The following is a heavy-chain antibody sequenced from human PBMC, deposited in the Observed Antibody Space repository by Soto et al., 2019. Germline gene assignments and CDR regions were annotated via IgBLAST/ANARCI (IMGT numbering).Heavy chain of an antibody. CDR1: GGSISSSSYY. D-gene: IGHD6-19*01. CDR2: IYYSGST. V-gene: IGHV4-39*01. J-gene: IGHJ4*02. CDR3: ARRSSVAALRGGFDY. Sequence: SETLSLTCTVSGGSISSSSYYWGWIRQPPGKGLEWIGSIYYSGSTYYNPSLKSRVTISVDTSKNQFSLKLSSVTAADTAVYYCARRSSVAALRGGFDYWGQGTLVTVSS.